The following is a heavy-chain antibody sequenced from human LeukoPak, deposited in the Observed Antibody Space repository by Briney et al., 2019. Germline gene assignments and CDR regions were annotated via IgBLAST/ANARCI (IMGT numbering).Heavy chain of an antibody. Sequence: GGSLRLSCVASGFIFNNKGMHWVRQVPGKGLEWVATISYDGTEKDYAVSVKGRFTISRDSSTNTLFLQMNSLRPEDTAFYYCAKNIAALDFYAMDVWGTGTTVIVSS. J-gene: IGHJ6*04. V-gene: IGHV3-30*18. D-gene: IGHD6-13*01. CDR2: ISYDGTEK. CDR1: GFIFNNKG. CDR3: AKNIAALDFYAMDV.